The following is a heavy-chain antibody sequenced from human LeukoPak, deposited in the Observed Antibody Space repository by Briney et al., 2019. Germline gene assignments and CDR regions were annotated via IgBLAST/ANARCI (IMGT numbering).Heavy chain of an antibody. D-gene: IGHD3-22*01. Sequence: SETLSLTCTVSGGSISSYYWSWIRQPPGKGLEWIGSIYYSGSTYYNPSLKSRVTISVDTSKNQFSLKLSSVTAADTAVYYCAGYDSSGYRPYYFDYWGQGTLVTVSS. J-gene: IGHJ4*02. CDR2: IYYSGST. CDR1: GGSISSYY. V-gene: IGHV4-59*05. CDR3: AGYDSSGYRPYYFDY.